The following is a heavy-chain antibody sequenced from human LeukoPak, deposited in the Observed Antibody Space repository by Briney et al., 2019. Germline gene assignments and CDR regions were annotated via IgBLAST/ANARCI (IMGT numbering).Heavy chain of an antibody. CDR2: IYHSGST. V-gene: IGHV4-38-2*02. CDR3: ARVDWLANHYYYMDV. D-gene: IGHD2-21*01. CDR1: GYSISTGYY. J-gene: IGHJ6*03. Sequence: SETLSLTCTVSGYSISTGYYWGWIRQPPGKGLEWIGSIYHSGSTYYNPSLKSRVTISVDTSKNQFSLKLSSVIAADTAVYYSARVDWLANHYYYMDVWGKGTTVTVSS.